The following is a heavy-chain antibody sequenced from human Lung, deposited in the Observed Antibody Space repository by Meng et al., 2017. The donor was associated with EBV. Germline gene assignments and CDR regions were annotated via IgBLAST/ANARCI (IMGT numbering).Heavy chain of an antibody. CDR3: ARVEVGITSGDY. CDR2: INAYNGDT. D-gene: IGHD1-26*01. V-gene: IGHV1-18*01. J-gene: IGHJ4*02. CDR1: GYTFTNYC. Sequence: QAQLVQSGGEVKKSGASVKVSCKASGYTFTNYCITWVRQAPGQGLEWMGWINAYNGDTNYAQTLQGRVTMTTDTSTSAAYMELRSLRSDDTAVYYCARVEVGITSGDYWGQGTLVTVSS.